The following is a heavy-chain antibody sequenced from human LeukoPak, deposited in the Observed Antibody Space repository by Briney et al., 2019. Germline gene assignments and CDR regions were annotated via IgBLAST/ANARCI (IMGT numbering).Heavy chain of an antibody. CDR1: GFTFSSNW. D-gene: IGHD3-10*01. CDR2: IKQDGSEK. Sequence: GGSLRLSCAASGFTFSSNWMSWVRQAPGKGLEWVANIKQDGSEKYYMDSVKGRFTISRDNAKNSLYLQMNSLRAEDTAVYYCSYYYGSGSEYMDVWGKGTTVTVSS. V-gene: IGHV3-7*01. CDR3: SYYYGSGSEYMDV. J-gene: IGHJ6*03.